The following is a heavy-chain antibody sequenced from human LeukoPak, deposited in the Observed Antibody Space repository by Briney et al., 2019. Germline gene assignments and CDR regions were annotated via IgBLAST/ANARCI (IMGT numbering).Heavy chain of an antibody. Sequence: GGSPRLSCAASGFTFSSYEMNWVRRAPGKSLDWGAYISSSGSAIYYADSVRGRFTISRDSAKNSLYLQMNSLRAEDTAVYYCARARRDCSGGSCYPDYNWFDPWGQGTLVTVSS. V-gene: IGHV3-48*03. D-gene: IGHD2-15*01. CDR3: ARARRDCSGGSCYPDYNWFDP. CDR2: ISSSGSAI. CDR1: GFTFSSYE. J-gene: IGHJ5*02.